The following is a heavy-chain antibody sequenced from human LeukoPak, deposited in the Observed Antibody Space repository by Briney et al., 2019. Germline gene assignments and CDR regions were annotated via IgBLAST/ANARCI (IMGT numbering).Heavy chain of an antibody. CDR3: ARGNVAVSRDY. V-gene: IGHV3-30*04. CDR1: GFTFSTYA. J-gene: IGHJ4*02. Sequence: SGTSLRLSCAASGFTFSTYAMHWVRQAPGKGLEWVALISYDGSNKYYADSVKGRFTISRDNSKNTLYLEMNSLRAEDTAVYYRARGNVAVSRDYWGQGTLATVSS. CDR2: ISYDGSNK. D-gene: IGHD2-15*01.